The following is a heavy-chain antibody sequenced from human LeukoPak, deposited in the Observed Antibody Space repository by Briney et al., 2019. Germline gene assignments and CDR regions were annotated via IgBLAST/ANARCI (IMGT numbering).Heavy chain of an antibody. CDR2: ISAYNGNT. V-gene: IGHV1-18*01. D-gene: IGHD3-22*01. J-gene: IGHJ4*02. CDR1: GYTFTSYG. Sequence: GSVKVSCKASGYTFTSYGISWVRQAPGQGLEWMGWISAYNGNTNYAQKLQGRVTMTTDTSTSTAYMELRSLRSDGTAVYYCARDDYYDSSGYYLFFDYWGQGTLVTVSS. CDR3: ARDDYYDSSGYYLFFDY.